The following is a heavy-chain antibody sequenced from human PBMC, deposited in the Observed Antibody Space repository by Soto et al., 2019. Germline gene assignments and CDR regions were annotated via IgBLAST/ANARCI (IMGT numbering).Heavy chain of an antibody. V-gene: IGHV1-18*01. Sequence: SCRGSGYTFTSYGISWVRQAPGQGLEWMGWISAYNGNTNYAQKLQGRVTMTTDTSTSTAYMELRSLRSDDTAVYYCAKDNVCISAAGSRFDPSFPGPLVSVS. CDR3: AKDNVCISAAGSRFDP. CDR2: ISAYNGNT. J-gene: IGHJ5*02. D-gene: IGHD6-13*01. CDR1: GYTFTSYG.